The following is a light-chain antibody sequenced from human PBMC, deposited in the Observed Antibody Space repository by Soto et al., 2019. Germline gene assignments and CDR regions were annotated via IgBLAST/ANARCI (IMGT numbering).Light chain of an antibody. Sequence: EIVMTQSPLTLSASPGERAIFSCRASQSVGSSIAWYQQKPGQPPRLLVYDASTRASTIPARFSGSGSGTEFTLTINTLQPEDFAVYYCQQYYQWPSYTFGQGTKVDI. CDR1: QSVGSS. J-gene: IGKJ2*01. CDR2: DAS. CDR3: QQYYQWPSYT. V-gene: IGKV3-15*01.